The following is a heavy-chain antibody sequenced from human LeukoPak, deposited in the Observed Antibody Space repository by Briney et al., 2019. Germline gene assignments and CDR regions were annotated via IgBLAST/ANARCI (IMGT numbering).Heavy chain of an antibody. D-gene: IGHD3-3*01. J-gene: IGHJ5*02. V-gene: IGHV4-4*02. Sequence: SETLSLTCAVSGGSISSSNWWSWVRQPPGKGLEWIGEIYHSGSTNYNPSLKSRVTISVDKSKNQFSLKLSSVTAADTAVYYCAEVPYDFWSGRNWFDPWGQGTLVTVSS. CDR1: GGSISSSNW. CDR3: AEVPYDFWSGRNWFDP. CDR2: IYHSGST.